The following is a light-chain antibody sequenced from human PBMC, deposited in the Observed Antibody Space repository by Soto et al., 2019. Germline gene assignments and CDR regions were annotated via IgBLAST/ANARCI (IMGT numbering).Light chain of an antibody. CDR1: QSVSSD. J-gene: IGKJ2*01. CDR2: GAS. Sequence: EIVMTQSPATLSVSPGERVTLSCRASQSVSSDLAWYQQKPGQAPRLLIYGASTRATGVPARFSGSGSGTEFTLAISSRQSDDFAVYYCQQYINWPPTFTFGQGTKLEIK. V-gene: IGKV3-15*01. CDR3: QQYINWPPTFT.